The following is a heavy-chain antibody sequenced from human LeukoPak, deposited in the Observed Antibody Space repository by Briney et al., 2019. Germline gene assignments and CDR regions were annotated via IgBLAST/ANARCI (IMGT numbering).Heavy chain of an antibody. CDR1: GYTFTSYG. J-gene: IGHJ4*02. CDR2: ISAYNGNT. D-gene: IGHD2-2*02. V-gene: IGHV1-18*01. Sequence: GASVKVSCKASGYTFTSYGISWVRQAPGQGLEWMGWISAYNGNTNYAQKLQGRVTMTTDTSTSTAYMELRSLRSDDTAVYYCARTPWGVPAAIPGTCFDYWGQGTLVTVSS. CDR3: ARTPWGVPAAIPGTCFDY.